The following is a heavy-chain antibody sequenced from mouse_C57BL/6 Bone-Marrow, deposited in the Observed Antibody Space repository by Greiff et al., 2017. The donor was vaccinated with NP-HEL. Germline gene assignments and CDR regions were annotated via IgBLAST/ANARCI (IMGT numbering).Heavy chain of an antibody. CDR2: INPSNGGT. D-gene: IGHD2-1*01. CDR3: ARPYGNYGYYFDY. V-gene: IGHV1-53*01. J-gene: IGHJ2*01. Sequence: QVQLQQSGTELVKPGASVKLSCKASGYTFTSYWMHWVQQRPGQGLEWIGNINPSNGGTNYNEKLKSKATLTVDISSSTAYMQLSSLTSEDSAVYYCARPYGNYGYYFDYWGQGTTLTVSS. CDR1: GYTFTSYW.